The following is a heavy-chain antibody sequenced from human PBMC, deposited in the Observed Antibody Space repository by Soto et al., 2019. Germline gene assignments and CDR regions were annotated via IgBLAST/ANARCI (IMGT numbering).Heavy chain of an antibody. CDR1: GFTFSSYA. J-gene: IGHJ6*02. CDR2: ISYDGSNK. CDR3: ARTRRVGATPYGMDV. D-gene: IGHD1-26*01. Sequence: GGSLRLSCAASGFTFSSYAMHWVRQAPGKGLEWVAVISYDGSNKYYADSVKGRFTISRDNSKNTLYLQMNSLRAEDTAVYYCARTRRVGATPYGMDVWGQGTTVTVS. V-gene: IGHV3-30-3*01.